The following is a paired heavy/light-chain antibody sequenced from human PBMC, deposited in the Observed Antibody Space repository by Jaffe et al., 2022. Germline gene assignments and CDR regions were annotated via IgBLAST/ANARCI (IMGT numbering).Light chain of an antibody. J-gene: IGKJ1*01. V-gene: IGKV1-5*03. CDR1: QSVNDW. Sequence: DIQMTQSPATLSASIGDRVTMTCRATQSVNDWVAWYQQKPGKAPKLLIYKASTLQGGVPSRFSGSGSGTEFTLTISSLQTDDFATYYCQQYNTYRTFGQGTKVEI. CDR2: KAS. CDR3: QQYNTYRT.
Heavy chain of an antibody. CDR2: IHHRHNT. J-gene: IGHJ5*02. CDR3: ARIGGGGSATGLDP. V-gene: IGHV4-4*02. CDR1: NESIASNNW. Sequence: QLQESGPGLVKPSGTLSLTCNVSNESIASNNWWIWVRQTPEKGLEWIAEIHHRHNTRINPSLQSRVTISLDTSRNQFFLNLTSVTAADTAVYYCARIGGGGSATGLDPWGHGTLVTVSS. D-gene: IGHD3-16*01.